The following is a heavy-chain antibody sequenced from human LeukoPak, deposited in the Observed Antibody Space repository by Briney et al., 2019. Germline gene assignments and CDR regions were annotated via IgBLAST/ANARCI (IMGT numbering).Heavy chain of an antibody. J-gene: IGHJ4*02. CDR3: ARGESGSRTDFDY. Sequence: SQTLSLTCTVSGGSISSGGYYWSWIRQHPGKGLEWIGYIYYSGSTYYNPSLKSRVTISVDTSKNQFSLKLSSVTAADTAVYYCARGESGSRTDFDYWGQGTLVTVSS. D-gene: IGHD1-26*01. CDR2: IYYSGST. CDR1: GGSISSGGYY. V-gene: IGHV4-31*03.